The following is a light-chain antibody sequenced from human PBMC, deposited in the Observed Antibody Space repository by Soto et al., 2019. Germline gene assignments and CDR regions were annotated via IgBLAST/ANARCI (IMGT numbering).Light chain of an antibody. CDR3: QQSYSSQYT. Sequence: DIQMTQSPSSLSASIGDRVTITCRASQSVTSYLNWYQQKPGKAPTLLIYAASSLHSGVPSRFRGGGSGTDFPLTINSLQPEDFATYYCQQSYSSQYTFGQGTKLEIK. CDR1: QSVTSY. V-gene: IGKV1-39*01. J-gene: IGKJ2*01. CDR2: AAS.